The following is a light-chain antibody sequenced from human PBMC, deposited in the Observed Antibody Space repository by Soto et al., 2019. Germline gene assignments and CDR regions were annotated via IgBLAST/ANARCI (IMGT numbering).Light chain of an antibody. J-gene: IGLJ1*01. CDR2: EVS. CDR1: SSDVGGYNY. CDR3: SSYAGSNNYV. V-gene: IGLV2-8*01. Sequence: QSVLTQPPSASGSPGQSVTISCTGTSSDVGGYNYVSWYQQHPGKAPKLMIYEVSKRPSGVPDRFSGSKSGNTASLTVSGLQAEDEADYCCSSYAGSNNYVFGTGTKATVL.